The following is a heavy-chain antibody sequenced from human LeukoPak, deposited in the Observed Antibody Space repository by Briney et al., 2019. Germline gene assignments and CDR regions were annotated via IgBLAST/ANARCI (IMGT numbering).Heavy chain of an antibody. CDR1: GGSISSYY. Sequence: SETLSLTCTVSGGSISSYYWSWIRQPPGKGLEWIGYIYYSGSTNYNPSHKSRVTISVDTSKNQFSLKLSSVTAADTAVYYCARAYYYYMDVWGKGTTVTVSS. CDR3: ARAYYYYMDV. J-gene: IGHJ6*03. V-gene: IGHV4-59*01. CDR2: IYYSGST.